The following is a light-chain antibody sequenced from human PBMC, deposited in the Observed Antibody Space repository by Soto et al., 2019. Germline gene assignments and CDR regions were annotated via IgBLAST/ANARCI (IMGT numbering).Light chain of an antibody. Sequence: QSVLPQTPSVSGTPGQTVTISCSGSGSNIGRNYVYWYQQLPGAAPKLLMYSHNIRPSGVPDRFSASTSGTSASLVISGLRSEDEADYHCATWDDDVSGVVFGGGTKLTVL. V-gene: IGLV1-47*02. CDR1: GSNIGRNY. J-gene: IGLJ2*01. CDR2: SHN. CDR3: ATWDDDVSGVV.